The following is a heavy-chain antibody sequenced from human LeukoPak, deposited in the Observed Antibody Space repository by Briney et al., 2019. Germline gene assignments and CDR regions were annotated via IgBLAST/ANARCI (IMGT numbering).Heavy chain of an antibody. Sequence: SETLSLTCTVSGASFNSDDQYWNWIRQSPGKGLEWIGYIYSSGGAFYNPSLKSRVPISLDASENQFSLKVTSVTAADTALYFCARQKIRGNIIMESYWGQGTLVTVSS. J-gene: IGHJ4*02. CDR3: ARQKIRGNIIMESY. D-gene: IGHD3-10*01. CDR1: GASFNSDDQY. V-gene: IGHV4-30-4*08. CDR2: IYSSGGA.